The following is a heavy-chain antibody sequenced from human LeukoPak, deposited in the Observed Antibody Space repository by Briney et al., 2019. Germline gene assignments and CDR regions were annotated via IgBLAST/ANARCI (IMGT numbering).Heavy chain of an antibody. Sequence: GGSLRLSCAASGFTFSSYAMSWVRQAPGKGLEWVSSINNSGGGTYYADSVKGRFTVSRDNSKNTLYLQMNSLRAEDTAVYYCASGGQPPNWGQGTLVTVSS. J-gene: IGHJ4*02. CDR3: ASGGQPPN. V-gene: IGHV3-23*01. D-gene: IGHD1-14*01. CDR2: INNSGGGT. CDR1: GFTFSSYA.